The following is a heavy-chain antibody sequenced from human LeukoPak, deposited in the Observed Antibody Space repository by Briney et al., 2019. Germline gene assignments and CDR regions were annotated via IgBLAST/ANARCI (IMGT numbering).Heavy chain of an antibody. V-gene: IGHV3-23*01. D-gene: IGHD4-23*01. CDR3: ANPRVVSVY. Sequence: GGSLRLSCAASGFTFSSYSMSWVRQAPGKGLEWVSAISGSGGSTYYADPVKGRFTISRDNSKNTLYLQMNSLRAEDTAVYYCANPRVVSVYWGQGTLVTVSS. CDR2: ISGSGGST. CDR1: GFTFSSYS. J-gene: IGHJ4*02.